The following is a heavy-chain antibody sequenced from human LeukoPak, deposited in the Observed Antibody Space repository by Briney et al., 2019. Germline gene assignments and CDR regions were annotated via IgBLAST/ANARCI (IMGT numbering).Heavy chain of an antibody. Sequence: GGSLRLSCAASGFTFSSYDMHWVRQATGKGLEWVSAIGTAGDTYYPGSVKGRFTISRENAKNSLYLQMNSLRAEDTAVYYCARAVPAAIFAYGMDVWGQGTTVTVSS. V-gene: IGHV3-13*01. J-gene: IGHJ6*02. CDR3: ARAVPAAIFAYGMDV. D-gene: IGHD2-2*01. CDR2: IGTAGDT. CDR1: GFTFSSYD.